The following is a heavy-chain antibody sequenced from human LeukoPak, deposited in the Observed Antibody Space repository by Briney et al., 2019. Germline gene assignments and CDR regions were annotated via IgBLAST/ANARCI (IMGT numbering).Heavy chain of an antibody. CDR2: IRNKGNNYAT. V-gene: IGHV3-73*01. J-gene: IGHJ3*01. D-gene: IGHD1-26*01. CDR1: GFTFSGST. CDR3: PGGIVGASDAFDV. Sequence: PGGSLRLSCATSGFTFSGSTMHWVRQASGKGLEWVGRIRNKGNNYATAYAASVKGRFTISREDSKNMAYLQMSSLKTEDTALYYCPGGIVGASDAFDVWGQGTMVTVSA.